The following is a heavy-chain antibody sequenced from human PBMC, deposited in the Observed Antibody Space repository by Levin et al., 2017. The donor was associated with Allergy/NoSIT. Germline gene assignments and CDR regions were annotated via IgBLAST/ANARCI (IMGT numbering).Heavy chain of an antibody. CDR2: ISSSSSYI. V-gene: IGHV3-21*01. CDR3: AREPSSGWCLYFDY. Sequence: GGSLRLSCAASGFTFSSYSMNWVRQAPGKGLEWVSSISSSSSYIYYADSVKGRFTISRDNAKNSLYLQMNSLRAEDTAVYYCAREPSSGWCLYFDYWGQGTLVTVSS. J-gene: IGHJ4*02. CDR1: GFTFSSYS. D-gene: IGHD6-19*01.